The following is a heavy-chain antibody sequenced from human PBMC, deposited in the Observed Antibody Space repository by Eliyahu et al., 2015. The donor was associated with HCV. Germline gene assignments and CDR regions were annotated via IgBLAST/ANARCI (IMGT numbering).Heavy chain of an antibody. CDR2: IYYSGST. V-gene: IGHV4-39*01. CDR3: ARLFIGLRPPDY. D-gene: IGHD5-12*01. Sequence: QLQLQESGPGLVKPSETLSLTCTXSGDSISSRXYYWGWIRQPPGKGLEWIGSIYYSGSTYYNPSLKSRVTISVDTSKSQFSLKLTSVTATDTAVYYCARLFIGLRPPDYWGQGTLVTVSS. J-gene: IGHJ4*02. CDR1: GDSISSRXYY.